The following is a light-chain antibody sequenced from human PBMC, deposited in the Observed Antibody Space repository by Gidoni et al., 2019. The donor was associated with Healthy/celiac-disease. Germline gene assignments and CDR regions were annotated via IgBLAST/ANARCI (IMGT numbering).Light chain of an antibody. V-gene: IGLV3-25*03. CDR2: KDS. CDR1: ALPKQY. CDR3: QSADSSGTYVV. J-gene: IGLJ2*01. Sequence: SYELTQHPSVSVSPGQTARITCSGDALPKQYAYWYQQKPGQAPVLVIYKDSERPSGIPERFSGSSSGTTVTLTISGVQAEDEADYYCQSADSSGTYVVFGGGTKLTV.